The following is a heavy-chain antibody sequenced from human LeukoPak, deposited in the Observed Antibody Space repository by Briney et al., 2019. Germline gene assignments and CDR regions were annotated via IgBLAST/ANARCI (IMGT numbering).Heavy chain of an antibody. D-gene: IGHD5-18*01. CDR3: ARESRYSYGLYYYYGMDV. CDR2: IYYSGST. CDR1: GGSISSGGYY. V-gene: IGHV4-31*03. J-gene: IGHJ6*02. Sequence: PSETLSLTCTVSGGSISSGGYYWRWTRQHPGKGLEWIGYIYYSGSTYYNPSLKSRVTISVDTSKNQSSLKLSSVTAADTAVYYCARESRYSYGLYYYYGMDVWGQGTTVTVSS.